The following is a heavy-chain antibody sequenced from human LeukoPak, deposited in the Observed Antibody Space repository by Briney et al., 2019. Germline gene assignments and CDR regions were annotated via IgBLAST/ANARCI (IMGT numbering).Heavy chain of an antibody. J-gene: IGHJ3*02. Sequence: SETLSLTCTVSGGSMTNYYWGWIRQPPGQGLEWIAYSHNSGETKYNPSLKSRITISVDTSKNQFSLKLSSVTAADTAVYYCVRQPGGTAAFDIWGQGTTVTVSA. CDR3: VRQPGGTAAFDI. D-gene: IGHD1-14*01. CDR1: GGSMTNYY. CDR2: SHNSGET. V-gene: IGHV4-59*08.